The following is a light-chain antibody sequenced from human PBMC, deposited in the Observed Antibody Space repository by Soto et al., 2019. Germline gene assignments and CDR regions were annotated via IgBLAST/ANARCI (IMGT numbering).Light chain of an antibody. V-gene: IGLV1-40*01. Sequence: QAVVTQPPSVSGAPGQRVTISCTGNSSNIGAGFGVHWYQQLPGTAPKLLIYGNTNRPSGVPDRFSGSKSGTSASLAINGLQAEDEADYYCQSYDSSLSGSGVFGGGTKLTVL. CDR3: QSYDSSLSGSGV. CDR2: GNT. CDR1: SSNIGAGFG. J-gene: IGLJ3*02.